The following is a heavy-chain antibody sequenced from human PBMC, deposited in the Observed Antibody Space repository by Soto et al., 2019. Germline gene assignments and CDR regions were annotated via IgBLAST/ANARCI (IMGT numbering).Heavy chain of an antibody. CDR1: GYTFTSYY. Sequence: QVQLVQSGAEMKEPGDSVRVSCEASGYTFTSYYIHWVRQAPGQELEWMGWINPKFGDTTYAQDFQGRVSMTRDMSISTVYMELSRLTSDDTAIYYCARNMDYYYGPGSGNGHGFWGQGTTVTVFS. V-gene: IGHV1-2*02. CDR2: INPKFGDT. D-gene: IGHD3-10*01. J-gene: IGHJ6*02. CDR3: ARNMDYYYGPGSGNGHGF.